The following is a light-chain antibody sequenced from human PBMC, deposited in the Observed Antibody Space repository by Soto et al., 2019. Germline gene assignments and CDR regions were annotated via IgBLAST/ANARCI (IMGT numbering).Light chain of an antibody. CDR2: KVS. V-gene: IGLV2-14*01. J-gene: IGLJ3*02. CDR3: SSYTTSSTRV. Sequence: QSVLTQPASVSGSPGQSITISCTGTNSDLGSYDFVSWYQHHPGTAPKLILYKVSDRPSGVSSRFSGPKSGHTASLTISGLQAEDEGFYYCSSYTTSSTRVFGGGTKVTVL. CDR1: NSDLGSYDF.